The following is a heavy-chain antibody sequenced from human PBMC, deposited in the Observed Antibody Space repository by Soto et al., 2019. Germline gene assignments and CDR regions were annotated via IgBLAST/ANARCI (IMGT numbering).Heavy chain of an antibody. Sequence: WETLSLTCAVSGFFISSGNYWGWIRKPPGKGLEWIGSIFHGGNTYYNPSLKGRVTISVDMSKNQFSLKLNSVTAADTAVYYCARARWYDAFDVWGQGTVVTVSS. V-gene: IGHV4-38-2*01. D-gene: IGHD2-15*01. CDR2: IFHGGNT. CDR1: GFFISSGNY. J-gene: IGHJ3*01. CDR3: ARARWYDAFDV.